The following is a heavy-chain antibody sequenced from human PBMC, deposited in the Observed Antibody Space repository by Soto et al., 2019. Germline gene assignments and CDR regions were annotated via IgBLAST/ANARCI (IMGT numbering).Heavy chain of an antibody. CDR2: IYYTGIT. CDR3: AREAERGEDSEAFDI. D-gene: IGHD2-21*01. CDR1: GGSINTGGCY. J-gene: IGHJ3*02. V-gene: IGHV4-31*03. Sequence: LSLTCSVSGGSINTGGCYWSWIRHHPVKGLEWIGYIYYTGITSYNPSLESRLTVSLDTSKNHFSLKLMSVTAADTAVYYCAREAERGEDSEAFDIWGQGTLVTVSS.